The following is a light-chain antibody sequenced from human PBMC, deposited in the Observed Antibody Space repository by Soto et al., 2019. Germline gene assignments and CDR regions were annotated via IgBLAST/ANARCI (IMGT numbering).Light chain of an antibody. J-gene: IGKJ5*01. V-gene: IGKV3-20*01. Sequence: TLLTQSPGTLSLSPGERATLSGRASQSVDSNYLAWFQQKPGQAPRLLIFGASNRATGIPDRFSGSGSGTDFTLTISRLEPEDFAVYYCQQYGSSPLITFGQGTRLEI. CDR3: QQYGSSPLIT. CDR2: GAS. CDR1: QSVDSNY.